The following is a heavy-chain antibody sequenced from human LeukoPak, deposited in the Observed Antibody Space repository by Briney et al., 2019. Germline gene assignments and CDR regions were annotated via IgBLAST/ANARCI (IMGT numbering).Heavy chain of an antibody. CDR1: GGSISSYY. D-gene: IGHD3-16*02. Sequence: PSETLSLTCTVSGGSISSYYWSWIRQPPGKGLEWIGYIYYSGSTNYNPSLKSRVTISVDTCKSQFSLKLSSVSAADTAVYYCARGDYVWGSYRPATHWFDPWGQGTLVTVSS. V-gene: IGHV4-59*01. CDR2: IYYSGST. CDR3: ARGDYVWGSYRPATHWFDP. J-gene: IGHJ5*02.